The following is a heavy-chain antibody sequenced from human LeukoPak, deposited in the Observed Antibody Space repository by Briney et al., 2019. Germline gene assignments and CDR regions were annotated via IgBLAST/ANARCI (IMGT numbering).Heavy chain of an antibody. Sequence: SETLSLTCTVSGGSISSYYWSWIRQPPGKGLEWIGYIYYSGSTNYNPSLKSRVTISVDTSKNQFSLKLSSVTAADTAVYYCARSADSSGYWRPYYGMDVWGQGTTVTVSS. V-gene: IGHV4-59*08. CDR2: IYYSGST. CDR3: ARSADSSGYWRPYYGMDV. D-gene: IGHD3-22*01. J-gene: IGHJ6*02. CDR1: GGSISSYY.